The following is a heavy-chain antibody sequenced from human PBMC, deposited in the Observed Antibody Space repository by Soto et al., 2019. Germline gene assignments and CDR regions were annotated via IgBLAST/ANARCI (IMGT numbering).Heavy chain of an antibody. Sequence: GGALRLSCAAPGFTLSSYAISWGRPAPGKGLGWVSAISGSGGSTYYADSVKGRFTISRDNSKNTLYLQMNSLRAEDTAVYYCAKDSAYDSSGYYRVYYFDYWGQGTLVTVSS. D-gene: IGHD3-22*01. CDR2: ISGSGGST. CDR3: AKDSAYDSSGYYRVYYFDY. CDR1: GFTLSSYA. V-gene: IGHV3-23*01. J-gene: IGHJ4*02.